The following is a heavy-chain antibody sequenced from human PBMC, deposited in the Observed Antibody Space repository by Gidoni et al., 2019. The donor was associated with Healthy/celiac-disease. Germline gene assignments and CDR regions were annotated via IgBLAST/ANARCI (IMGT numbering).Heavy chain of an antibody. Sequence: EVQLVESGGGLVQPGGSLRLSCAASGFTFSSYWMSWVRQAPGKGLEWVANIRQDVSEKYYVDSVKGRFTISRDNSKNSLYLQMNSLRAEDTAVYYCARALTYYDILTGYPIYFDYWGQGTLVTVSS. CDR2: IRQDVSEK. D-gene: IGHD3-9*01. CDR3: ARALTYYDILTGYPIYFDY. CDR1: GFTFSSYW. J-gene: IGHJ4*02. V-gene: IGHV3-7*01.